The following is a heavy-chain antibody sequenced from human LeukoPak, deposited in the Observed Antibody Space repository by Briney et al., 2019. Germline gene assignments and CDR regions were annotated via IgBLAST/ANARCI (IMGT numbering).Heavy chain of an antibody. CDR3: ARGTSRGSSLTTFDY. CDR2: INPNSGST. CDR1: GYTFTGYY. D-gene: IGHD2-15*01. J-gene: IGHJ4*02. V-gene: IGHV1-2*02. Sequence: ASVKVSCKTSGYTFTGYYIHWVRQAPGQGLEWMGWINPNSGSTNFAQKFQGRVSMTTDTSTSTAYMELRSLRSDDTAVYYCARGTSRGSSLTTFDYWGQGTLVTVSS.